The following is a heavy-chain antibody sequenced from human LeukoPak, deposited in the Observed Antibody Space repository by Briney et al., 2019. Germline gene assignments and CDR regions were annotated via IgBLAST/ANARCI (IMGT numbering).Heavy chain of an antibody. CDR3: ARDSPAMDPYYYYGMDV. CDR2: ISGSGDST. J-gene: IGHJ6*02. CDR1: GFTFSTFA. Sequence: PGGSLRLSCAASGFTFSTFAMNWVRQAPGKGLEWVSAISGSGDSTYFGDSVKGRFTISRDNSKNTLYLQMNSLRAEDTAVYYCARDSPAMDPYYYYGMDVWGQGTTVTVSS. V-gene: IGHV3-23*01. D-gene: IGHD5-18*01.